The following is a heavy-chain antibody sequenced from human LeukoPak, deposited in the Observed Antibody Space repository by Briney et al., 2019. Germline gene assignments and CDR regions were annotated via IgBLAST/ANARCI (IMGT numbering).Heavy chain of an antibody. V-gene: IGHV3-23*01. CDR2: FTAYGGT. CDR1: GFIFSDYT. J-gene: IGHJ5*02. Sequence: GESLRLSCAASGFIFSDYTMMWVRRAPGKGLQWVATFTAYGGTYYAASVKGRFAISRDNSRDTVSLYMNSLRVEDTAMYYCAKGSTGGKVDWFDPWGLGTLVTVSS. D-gene: IGHD4-23*01. CDR3: AKGSTGGKVDWFDP.